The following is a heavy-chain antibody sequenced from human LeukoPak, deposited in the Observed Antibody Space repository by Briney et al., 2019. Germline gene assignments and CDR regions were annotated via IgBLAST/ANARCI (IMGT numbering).Heavy chain of an antibody. V-gene: IGHV3-30*02. CDR2: IRYDGSNK. CDR3: AREEYYYDYYYYGMDV. CDR1: GFTFSSYG. J-gene: IGHJ6*02. D-gene: IGHD3-10*01. Sequence: GGSLRLSCAASGFTFSSYGMHWVRQAPGKGLEWVAFIRYDGSNKYYADSVKGRFTISRDNSKNTLYLQMNSLRAEDMAVYYCAREEYYYDYYYYGMDVWGQGTTVTVSS.